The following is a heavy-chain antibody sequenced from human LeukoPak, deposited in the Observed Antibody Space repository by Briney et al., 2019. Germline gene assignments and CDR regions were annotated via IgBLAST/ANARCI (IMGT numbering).Heavy chain of an antibody. CDR1: GFRLSAYG. J-gene: IGHJ4*02. CDR3: ATDFNWAWNY. Sequence: GGSLRLSCVVSGFRLSAYGMHWVRQAPGKGLEWVSFIRNVGNDKYYAQSVKGRFTISRDDSKNTQYLQMNSLRGEDTAVYYCATDFNWAWNYWGQGTLVTVSS. V-gene: IGHV3-30*02. D-gene: IGHD7-27*01. CDR2: IRNVGNDK.